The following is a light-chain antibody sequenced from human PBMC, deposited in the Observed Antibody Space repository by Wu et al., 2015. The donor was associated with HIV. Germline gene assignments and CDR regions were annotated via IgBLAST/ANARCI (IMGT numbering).Light chain of an antibody. CDR1: QSANWY. J-gene: IGKJ1*01. CDR2: DSA. CDR3: QQRSSWPWT. V-gene: IGKV3-11*01. Sequence: DILLTQSPATLSLSPGERATLSCRASQSANWYLAWFQQKPGQVPRLLIYDSANRATGIPGRFSGSGSGTDFTLTINSLEPEDFAVYYCQQRSSWPWTFGQGTKVEIK.